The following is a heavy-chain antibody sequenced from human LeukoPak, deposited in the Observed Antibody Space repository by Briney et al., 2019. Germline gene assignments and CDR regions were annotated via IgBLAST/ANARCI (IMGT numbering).Heavy chain of an antibody. CDR3: ARQDGYNHHFDY. D-gene: IGHD5-24*01. V-gene: IGHV3-23*01. Sequence: PGGSLRLSCAASGFTFSSYAMSWVRQAPGKGLEWVSGISGSGGSTYYTDSVKGRFTISRDNSKNTLYLQMNSLRADDTAVYYCARQDGYNHHFDYWGQGTLVTVSS. J-gene: IGHJ4*02. CDR1: GFTFSSYA. CDR2: ISGSGGST.